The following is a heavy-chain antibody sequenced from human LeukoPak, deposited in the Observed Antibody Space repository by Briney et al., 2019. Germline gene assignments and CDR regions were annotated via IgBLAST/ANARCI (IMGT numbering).Heavy chain of an antibody. CDR3: ARDIRRAHGRGYTGGYSYGTLGY. J-gene: IGHJ4*02. CDR1: GFTFSSYA. CDR2: ISYDGSNK. D-gene: IGHD5-18*01. V-gene: IGHV3-30-3*01. Sequence: GGSLRLSCAASGFTFSSYAMHWVRQAPGKGLEWVAVISYDGSNKYYADSVKGRFTISRDNSKNTLYLQMNSLRAEDTAVYYCARDIRRAHGRGYTGGYSYGTLGYWGQGTLVTVSS.